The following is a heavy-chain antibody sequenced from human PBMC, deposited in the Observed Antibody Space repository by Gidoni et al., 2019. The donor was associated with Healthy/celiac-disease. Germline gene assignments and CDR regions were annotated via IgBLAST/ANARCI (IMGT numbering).Heavy chain of an antibody. J-gene: IGHJ3*02. CDR2: IKSKTDGGTT. Sequence: EVQLVESGGGLVKPGGSLRLSCAASGFTFSHAWMNWVRQAPGKGLGWVGRIKSKTDGGTTDYAAPVKGRFTISRDDSKNTLYLQMNSLKTEDTAVYYCTPWGSGSYFGAFDIWGQGTMVTVSS. D-gene: IGHD1-26*01. V-gene: IGHV3-15*07. CDR1: GFTFSHAW. CDR3: TPWGSGSYFGAFDI.